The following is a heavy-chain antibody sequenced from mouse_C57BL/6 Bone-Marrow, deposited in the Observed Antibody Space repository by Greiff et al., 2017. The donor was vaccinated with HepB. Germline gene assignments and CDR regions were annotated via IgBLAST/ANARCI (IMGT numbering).Heavy chain of an antibody. CDR2: IHPNSGST. CDR3: ARGGLLSAMDY. Sequence: QVQLQQPGAELVKPGASVKLSCKASGYTFTSYWMHWVKQRPGQGLEWIGMIHPNSGSTNYNEKFKSKATLTVDKSSSPAYMQLSSLTSEDSAVYYCARGGLLSAMDYWGQGTSVTVSS. V-gene: IGHV1-64*01. J-gene: IGHJ4*01. D-gene: IGHD2-1*01. CDR1: GYTFTSYW.